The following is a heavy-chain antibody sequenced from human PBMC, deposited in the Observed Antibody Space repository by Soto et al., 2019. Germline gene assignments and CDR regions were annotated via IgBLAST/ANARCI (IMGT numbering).Heavy chain of an antibody. V-gene: IGHV4-30-2*01. CDR1: GCSISSGGFS. D-gene: IGHD6-6*01. CDR3: ARSRPLIAARYKNYYMDV. J-gene: IGHJ6*03. Sequence: SETLSLTCAVSGCSISSGGFSWSWIRQPPGKGLEWIGYIYHSGSTYYNPSLKSRVTISVDWSKNQFSLKLSSVTAADTAVYYCARSRPLIAARYKNYYMDVWGKGTTVTVSS. CDR2: IYHSGST.